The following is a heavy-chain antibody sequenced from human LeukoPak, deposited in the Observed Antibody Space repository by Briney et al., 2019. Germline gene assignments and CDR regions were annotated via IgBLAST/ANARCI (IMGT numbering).Heavy chain of an antibody. V-gene: IGHV3-23*01. Sequence: GGSLRLSCAASGFTFSSYGMSWARQAPGKGLEWVSAISGSGGSTYYADSVKGRFTISRDNSKNTLYLQMNSLRAEDTAVYYCAKSGSYYYYYMDVWGKGTTVTISS. D-gene: IGHD1-26*01. CDR1: GFTFSSYG. CDR2: ISGSGGST. J-gene: IGHJ6*03. CDR3: AKSGSYYYYYMDV.